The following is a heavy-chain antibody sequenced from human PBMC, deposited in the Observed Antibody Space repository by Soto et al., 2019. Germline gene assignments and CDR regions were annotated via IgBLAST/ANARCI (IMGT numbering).Heavy chain of an antibody. CDR1: GCTFSSYA. CDR3: AKGLAPIATRSIDY. CDR2: TSGSGVST. D-gene: IGHD6-6*01. V-gene: IGHV3-23*01. J-gene: IGHJ4*02. Sequence: EVQLLESGGGLVQPGGSLRLSCAASGCTFSSYAMSWVRQAPGKGLEWRSGTSGSGVSTYYADSVQGRFTISRDNSTRTLYLQMISLGAEDAAVYYCAKGLAPIATRSIDYWGQGALVSVST.